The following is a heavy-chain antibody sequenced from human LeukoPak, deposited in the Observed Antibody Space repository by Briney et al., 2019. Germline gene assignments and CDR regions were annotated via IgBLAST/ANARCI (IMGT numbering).Heavy chain of an antibody. CDR2: FKGKADGGTT. Sequence: GGSLRLSCAASGFTVSSNYMSWVRQAPGKGLEWVGRFKGKADGGTTDYAAPVKGRFTISRDDSKTTFYLQMNSLKTEDTAVYYCATDNGYTAFDNWGQGTMVTVPS. CDR1: GFTVSSNY. J-gene: IGHJ3*02. D-gene: IGHD5-24*01. CDR3: ATDNGYTAFDN. V-gene: IGHV3-15*01.